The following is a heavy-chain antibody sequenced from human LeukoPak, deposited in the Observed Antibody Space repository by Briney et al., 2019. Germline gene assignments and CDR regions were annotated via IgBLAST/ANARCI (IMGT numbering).Heavy chain of an antibody. D-gene: IGHD3-22*01. CDR3: AKDRDPDTMMVVAMGQRGGMDV. CDR1: GFTFSSYA. Sequence: GGSLRLSCAASGFTFSSYAMSWVRQAPGKGLEWVSAISGSGGSTYYADSVKGRFTISRDNSKNTLYLQMNSLRAEDTAVYYCAKDRDPDTMMVVAMGQRGGMDVWGQGTTVTVSS. V-gene: IGHV3-23*01. CDR2: ISGSGGST. J-gene: IGHJ6*02.